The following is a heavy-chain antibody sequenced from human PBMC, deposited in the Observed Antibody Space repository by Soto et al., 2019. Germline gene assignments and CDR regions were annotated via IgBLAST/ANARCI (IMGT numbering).Heavy chain of an antibody. V-gene: IGHV4-4*02. D-gene: IGHD3-9*01. CDR3: ARSITFDWLFFDN. CDR2: IYHGGST. CDR1: GGSISRSNW. J-gene: IGHJ4*02. Sequence: SETLSLTCAVSGGSISRSNWWSWVRQSPGKGLEWIGEIYHGGSTNYNPSLKSRVTITVDKSKNQFSLKLSSLTAADTAVYYCARSITFDWLFFDNWGQGTPVTVS.